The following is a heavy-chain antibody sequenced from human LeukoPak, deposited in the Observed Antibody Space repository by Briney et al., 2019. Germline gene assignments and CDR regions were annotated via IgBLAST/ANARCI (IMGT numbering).Heavy chain of an antibody. Sequence: PSETLSPTCTVSGGSISSSSYYWGWIRQPPGKGLEWIGSIYYSGSTYYNPSLKSRVTISVDTSKNQFSLKLSSVTAADTAVYYCARRRDYYYMDVWGKGTTVTVSS. J-gene: IGHJ6*03. V-gene: IGHV4-39*01. D-gene: IGHD3-10*01. CDR1: GGSISSSSYY. CDR3: ARRRDYYYMDV. CDR2: IYYSGST.